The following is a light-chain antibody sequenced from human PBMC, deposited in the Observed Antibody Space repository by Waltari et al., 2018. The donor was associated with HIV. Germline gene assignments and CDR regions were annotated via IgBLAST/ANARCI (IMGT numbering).Light chain of an antibody. V-gene: IGLV2-11*01. CDR2: DVN. CDR3: CSYADNYTWV. CDR1: SSDGGGYNY. Sequence: QSALTQPRSMSGSPGQSVTISCTGTSSDGGGYNYVTWYQQHPGKAPKLMIFDVNKRPSGVPDRFSGSKSGNTASLTISGLQAEDEADYYCCSYADNYTWVFGGGTKLTVL. J-gene: IGLJ3*02.